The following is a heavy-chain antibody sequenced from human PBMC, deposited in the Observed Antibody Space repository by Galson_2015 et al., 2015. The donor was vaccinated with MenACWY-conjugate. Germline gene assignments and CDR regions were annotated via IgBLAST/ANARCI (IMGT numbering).Heavy chain of an antibody. Sequence: QSGAEVKKPGESLTISCKGSGYSFTHYWIGWVRQMPGRGLEWMGLIDPHNSYTRYSPSFQGQVTISADESISTAFLQWSSLKASDTAMYYCARHPPGGRGMDVWGRGTTVTVSS. CDR3: ARHPPGGRGMDV. CDR2: IDPHNSYT. CDR1: GYSFTHYW. J-gene: IGHJ6*02. V-gene: IGHV5-51*01. D-gene: IGHD1-26*01.